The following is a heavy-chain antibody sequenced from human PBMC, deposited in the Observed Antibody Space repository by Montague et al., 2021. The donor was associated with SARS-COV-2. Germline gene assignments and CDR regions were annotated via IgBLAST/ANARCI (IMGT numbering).Heavy chain of an antibody. CDR3: ARYTRQIRLIVFDYGMDV. CDR2: YYSGST. V-gene: IGHV4-59*01. D-gene: IGHD4-17*01. CDR1: GGSFSGYY. Sequence: SETLSLTCAVYGGSFSGYYWNWIRQPPGKGLEWIGYYYSGSTKYNPSLKSRVTISVDTSKNQFSPKLSSVTAADTAVYYCARYTRQIRLIVFDYGMDVWGQGTTVTVSS. J-gene: IGHJ6*02.